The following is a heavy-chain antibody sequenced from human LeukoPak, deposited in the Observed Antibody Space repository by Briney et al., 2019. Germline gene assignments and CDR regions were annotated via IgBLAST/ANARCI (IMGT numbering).Heavy chain of an antibody. CDR1: GFTFSSYG. J-gene: IGHJ4*02. Sequence: GGSLRLSCTASGFTFSSYGLNWVRQAPGKGLEWVSFIDTSGSYIYYGDSVKGRVTISRANAKNSLYLQMNSLRAEDTAVYYCARDVDDYVWGSYRPFDYWGQGTLVTVSS. V-gene: IGHV3-21*01. CDR2: IDTSGSYI. CDR3: ARDVDDYVWGSYRPFDY. D-gene: IGHD3-16*02.